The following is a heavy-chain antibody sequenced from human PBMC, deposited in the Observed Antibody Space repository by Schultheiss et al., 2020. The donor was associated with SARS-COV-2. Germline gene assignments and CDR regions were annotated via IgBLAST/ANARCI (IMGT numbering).Heavy chain of an antibody. CDR1: GGSISSSSYY. V-gene: IGHV4-61*05. J-gene: IGHJ5*02. Sequence: SETLSLTCTVSGGSISSSSYYWGWIRQPPGKGLEWIGYIYYSGSTNYNPSLKSRVTISVDTSKNQFSLKLSSVTAADTAVYYCARGGWPHNWFDPWGQGTLVTVSS. CDR2: IYYSGST. CDR3: ARGGWPHNWFDP.